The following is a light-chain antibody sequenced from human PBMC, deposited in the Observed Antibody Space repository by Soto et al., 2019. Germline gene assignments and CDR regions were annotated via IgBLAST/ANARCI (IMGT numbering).Light chain of an antibody. CDR3: QQYNNWPPLT. CDR2: GAS. J-gene: IGKJ4*01. V-gene: IGKV3-15*01. CDR1: KSVSNN. Sequence: EIVMTQSPATLSVSPGERAILSCRASKSVSNNLAWYQQKPGQAPRLLIYGASTRATGIPARFSGSGSGTEFTLIISSLQSEDSAIYYCQQYNNWPPLTFGGGTKVEIK.